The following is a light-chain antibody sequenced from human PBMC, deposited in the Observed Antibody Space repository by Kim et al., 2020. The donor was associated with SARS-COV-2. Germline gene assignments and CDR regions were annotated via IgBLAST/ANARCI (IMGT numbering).Light chain of an antibody. J-gene: IGKJ2*03. V-gene: IGKV3-20*01. CDR3: HQYGSSVPYS. CDR2: GAS. Sequence: EIVLTQSPGTLSLSPGERATLSCRASQSVSSSYLAWYQQKPGQAPRLLIYGASSRATGIPDRFSGSGSGTDFTLTISRLEPEDFAVYYCHQYGSSVPYSFGQGTKLEI. CDR1: QSVSSSY.